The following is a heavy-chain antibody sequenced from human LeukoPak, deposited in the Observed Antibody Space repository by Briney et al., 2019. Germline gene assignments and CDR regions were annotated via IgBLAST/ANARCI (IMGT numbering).Heavy chain of an antibody. V-gene: IGHV3-53*05. CDR1: GFTVSSNY. CDR2: IYSGGST. CDR3: ARGSVGTPPPFDF. J-gene: IGHJ4*02. D-gene: IGHD2-15*01. Sequence: GGSLRLSCAASGFTVSSNYMSWVRQAPGKGLEWVSVIYSGGSTYYADFVKGRFTISKDNSRNTLYLQMNSLKTEDTAVYYCARGSVGTPPPFDFWGQGTLVTVSS.